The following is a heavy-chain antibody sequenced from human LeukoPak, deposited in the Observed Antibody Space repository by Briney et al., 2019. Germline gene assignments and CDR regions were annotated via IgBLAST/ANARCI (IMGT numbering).Heavy chain of an antibody. V-gene: IGHV1-18*01. D-gene: IGHD5-24*01. Sequence: ASVKVSCKASGYTFISYGISWVRQAPGQGLECMGWISPYNGNTNYLQKFQGRVTMTTDTSTSTAYMELRSLRSEDTAVYYCARDNSVRDEAWWFNPWGQGTLVTVSS. CDR1: GYTFISYG. J-gene: IGHJ5*02. CDR3: ARDNSVRDEAWWFNP. CDR2: ISPYNGNT.